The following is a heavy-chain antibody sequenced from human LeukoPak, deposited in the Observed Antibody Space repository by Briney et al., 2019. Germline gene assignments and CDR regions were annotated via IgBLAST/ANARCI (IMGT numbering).Heavy chain of an antibody. CDR1: GYTFTSYD. J-gene: IGHJ4*02. Sequence: ASVKVSCKASGYTFTSYDINWVRQATGQGLEWMGWMNPNSGNTGYAQKFQGRVTMTRNTSISTAYMELSSLRSEDTAVYYCARGYIAAAGTGYWGQGTLVTVSS. D-gene: IGHD6-13*01. CDR3: ARGYIAAAGTGY. CDR2: MNPNSGNT. V-gene: IGHV1-8*01.